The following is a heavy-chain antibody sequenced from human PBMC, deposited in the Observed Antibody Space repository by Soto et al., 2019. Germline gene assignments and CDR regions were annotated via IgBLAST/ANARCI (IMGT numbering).Heavy chain of an antibody. CDR3: AKDRDYYGSGSYGGGMDV. CDR2: ISYDGSNK. CDR1: GYTFSSYG. J-gene: IGHJ6*02. D-gene: IGHD3-10*01. V-gene: IGHV3-30*18. Sequence: QVKLVESGGGVVQPGRSLRLSCAASGYTFSSYGMHWVRQAPGKGLEWVAVISYDGSNKYYADSVKGRFTISRDNSKKTLYLQTNSLRAEDTAVYYCAKDRDYYGSGSYGGGMDVWGQGTTVTVSS.